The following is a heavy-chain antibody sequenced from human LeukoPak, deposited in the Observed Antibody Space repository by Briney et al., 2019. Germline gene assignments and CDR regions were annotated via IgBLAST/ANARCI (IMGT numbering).Heavy chain of an antibody. Sequence: PSETLSLTCAVYGGSFSGYYWNWIRQPPGKGLEWIGEINHSGNTNYNPSLKSRVSISVDTSKNQFSLKLTSVTAADTAVYYCAAYRSGTHYNSYYFDDWGQGTLVTVSS. CDR2: INHSGNT. CDR1: GGSFSGYY. CDR3: AAYRSGTHYNSYYFDD. J-gene: IGHJ4*02. D-gene: IGHD3-10*01. V-gene: IGHV4-34*01.